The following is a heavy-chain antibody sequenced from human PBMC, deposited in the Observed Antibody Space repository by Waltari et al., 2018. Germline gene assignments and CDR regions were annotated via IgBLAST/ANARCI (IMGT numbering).Heavy chain of an antibody. CDR2: IRDHGDKP. CDR3: VRDRKLPYFFDL. CDR1: GFAFSDYG. V-gene: IGHV3-33*01. D-gene: IGHD2-15*01. J-gene: IGHJ4*02. Sequence: QVQLVESGGGVVQPGGSLRLSCVATGFAFSDYGMHWVRQAPGQGRGWVAVIRDHGDKPSVADSVRGRFTISRDNSRSTLYLHMNSLRGEDTALYYCVRDRKLPYFFDLWGQGALVTVS.